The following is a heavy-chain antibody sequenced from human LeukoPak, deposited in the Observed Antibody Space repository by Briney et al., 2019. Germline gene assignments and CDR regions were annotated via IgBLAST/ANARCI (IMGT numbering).Heavy chain of an antibody. V-gene: IGHV3-21*01. CDR2: ISSGSDHI. J-gene: IGHJ5*02. CDR3: ARCRGGSRYHSYDH. D-gene: IGHD2-15*01. Sequence: PGGSLRLSCVASGFTFSSHSMNWVRQAPGKGLEWVASISSGSDHIYYADSVKGRFTLSRDNARNSLYLQMDSLRVEHTAVYYCARCRGGSRYHSYDHWGQGTLVTVSS. CDR1: GFTFSSHS.